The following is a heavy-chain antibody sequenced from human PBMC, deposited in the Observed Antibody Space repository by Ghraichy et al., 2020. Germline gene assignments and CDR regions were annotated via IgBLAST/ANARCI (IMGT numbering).Heavy chain of an antibody. V-gene: IGHV3-74*01. CDR1: RFMFSDYW. CDR2: INGDGSIT. CDR3: AKDGDGYYYDSSGYFDD. Sequence: ETLSLTCAASRFMFSDYWMHWVRQAPGKGLEWAARINGDGSITTYADSVKGRFTISRDNAKLTLFLQMNSLRAEDTAVYYCAKDGDGYYYDSSGYFDDWGQGTLVTVSS. J-gene: IGHJ4*02. D-gene: IGHD3-22*01.